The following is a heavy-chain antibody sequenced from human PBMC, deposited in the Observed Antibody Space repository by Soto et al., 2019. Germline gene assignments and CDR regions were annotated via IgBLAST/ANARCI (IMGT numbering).Heavy chain of an antibody. D-gene: IGHD3-10*01. CDR3: ARDHYCGSGRENTPNCFDP. J-gene: IGHJ5*02. CDR1: GGSISSYY. V-gene: IGHV4-4*07. CDR2: IYTSGST. Sequence: PSETLSLTCTVSGGSISSYYWSWIRQPAGKGLEWIGRIYTSGSTNYNPSLKSRVTMSVDTSKNQFSLKLSSVTAADTAVYYCARDHYCGSGRENTPNCFDPCGQGTLVTVSS.